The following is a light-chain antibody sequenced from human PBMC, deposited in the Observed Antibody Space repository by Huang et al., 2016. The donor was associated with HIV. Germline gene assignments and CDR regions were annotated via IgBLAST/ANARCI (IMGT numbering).Light chain of an antibody. Sequence: EIVMTQSPATLSVSPGDSATLSCRASQSVSSNLAWYQQKPGQAPRLLIQGASTRATGIPVKCSGSGSGTEFTLTISSLQSEDFAVYYCQQYNNWPWTFGQGTKMEIK. V-gene: IGKV3-15*01. J-gene: IGKJ1*01. CDR2: GAS. CDR1: QSVSSN. CDR3: QQYNNWPWT.